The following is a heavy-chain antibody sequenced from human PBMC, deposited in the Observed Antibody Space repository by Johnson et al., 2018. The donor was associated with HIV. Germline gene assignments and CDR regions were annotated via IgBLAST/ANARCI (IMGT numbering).Heavy chain of an antibody. Sequence: QVQLVESGGGVVQPGGSLRLSCAASGFTFSSYDIHWVRQAPGKGPEWVALIRYDGSNEYYADSVKGRFTLSRDNSKDTLYLQMNSLRREDTAVYSCAKIGLDAFDIWGQGTMVTVSS. J-gene: IGHJ3*02. CDR1: GFTFSSYD. CDR3: AKIGLDAFDI. V-gene: IGHV3-30*02. CDR2: IRYDGSNE.